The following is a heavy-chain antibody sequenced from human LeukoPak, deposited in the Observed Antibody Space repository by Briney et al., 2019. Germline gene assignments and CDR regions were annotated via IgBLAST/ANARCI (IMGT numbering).Heavy chain of an antibody. J-gene: IGHJ3*02. CDR3: ARSRLHDAFDS. V-gene: IGHV3-53*01. CDR1: GFTVSSNY. Sequence: GGSLRLSCAASGFTVSSNYMSWVRQAPGKGLEWVSVIYSGGSTYYADSVKGRFTISRDNSKNTLYLQMNSLRAEDTAVYYCARSRLHDAFDSWGEGTMVTVSS. CDR2: IYSGGST.